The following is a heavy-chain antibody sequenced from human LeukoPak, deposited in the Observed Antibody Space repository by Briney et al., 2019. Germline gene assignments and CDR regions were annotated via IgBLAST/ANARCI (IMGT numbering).Heavy chain of an antibody. CDR3: ARYCSGGSCYQALDY. J-gene: IGHJ4*02. V-gene: IGHV3-21*01. D-gene: IGHD2-15*01. CDR2: ISSSSSYI. Sequence: TGGSLRLSCAASGFTFSSYSMNWVRQAPGKGLEWVSSISSSSSYIYYADSVKGRFTISRDNAKNSLYLQMNSLRAEDTAVYYCARYCSGGSCYQALDYWGQGTLVTVSS. CDR1: GFTFSSYS.